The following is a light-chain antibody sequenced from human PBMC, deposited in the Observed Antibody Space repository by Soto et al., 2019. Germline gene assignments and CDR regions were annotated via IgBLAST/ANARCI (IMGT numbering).Light chain of an antibody. Sequence: SYELTQPPSVSVAPGRTAIITCGGSQVGSKSVHWYQQKPGQAPVLVIYYDVDRPSGIPEGFSGSNSGDTATLTIASVEAGDEADYYCQVWDGSTHHLVFGGGTKLTVL. CDR1: QVGSKS. CDR3: QVWDGSTHHLV. CDR2: YDV. V-gene: IGLV3-21*04. J-gene: IGLJ3*02.